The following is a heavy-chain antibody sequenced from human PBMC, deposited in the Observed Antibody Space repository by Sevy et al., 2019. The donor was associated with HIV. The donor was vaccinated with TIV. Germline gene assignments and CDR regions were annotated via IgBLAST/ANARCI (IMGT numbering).Heavy chain of an antibody. V-gene: IGHV1-24*01. CDR2: FDPEDGET. Sequence: ASVKVSCKVSGYTLTELSMHWVRQAPGKGLEWMGGFDPEDGETIYPQKFQGRVTMTEDTSTDTAYMELSSLRSEDTAVYYCATYYDILTGYSCSPFDDWGQGTLVTVSS. D-gene: IGHD3-9*01. J-gene: IGHJ4*02. CDR1: GYTLTELS. CDR3: ATYYDILTGYSCSPFDD.